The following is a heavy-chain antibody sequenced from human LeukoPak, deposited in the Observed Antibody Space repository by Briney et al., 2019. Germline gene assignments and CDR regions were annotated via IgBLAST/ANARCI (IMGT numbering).Heavy chain of an antibody. Sequence: ASVKVSCKASGGTFSSYAISWVRQAPGQGLEWMGWISAYNGNTNYAQKLQGRVTMTTDTSTSTAYMELRSLRSDDTAVYYCARAPYYYYYYMDVWGKGTTVTVSS. CDR2: ISAYNGNT. V-gene: IGHV1-18*01. CDR3: ARAPYYYYYYMDV. CDR1: GGTFSSYA. J-gene: IGHJ6*03.